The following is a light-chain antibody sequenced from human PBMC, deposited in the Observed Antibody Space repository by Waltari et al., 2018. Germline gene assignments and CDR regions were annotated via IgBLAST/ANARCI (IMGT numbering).Light chain of an antibody. J-gene: IGKJ5*01. Sequence: DIQMTQSPSSLSASVGDRVTITCRASQTININLNWYQQKPGKAPNLLISDASGLQSGVPSRFSGSGSGTHFTLTIRSLQPEDFASYYCQQSYMSPLTFGQGTQVEIK. CDR3: QQSYMSPLT. V-gene: IGKV1-39*01. CDR2: DAS. CDR1: QTININ.